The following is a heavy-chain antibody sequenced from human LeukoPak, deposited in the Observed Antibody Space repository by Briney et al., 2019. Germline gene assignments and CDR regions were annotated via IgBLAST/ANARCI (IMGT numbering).Heavy chain of an antibody. J-gene: IGHJ4*02. CDR1: GFTFSSYA. CDR2: ISGSGGST. V-gene: IGHV3-23*01. Sequence: PGGPLRLSCAASGFTFSSYAMSWVRQAPGKGLEWVSAISGSGGSTYYADSVKGRFTISRDNSKNTLYLQMNSLRAEDTAVYYCAKWRYGVPAEYFDYWGQGTLVTVSS. D-gene: IGHD3-3*01. CDR3: AKWRYGVPAEYFDY.